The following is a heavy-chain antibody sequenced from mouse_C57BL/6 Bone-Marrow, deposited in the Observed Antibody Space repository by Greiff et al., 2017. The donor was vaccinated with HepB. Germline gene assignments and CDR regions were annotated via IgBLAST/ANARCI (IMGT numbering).Heavy chain of an antibody. CDR2: IDPSDSYT. CDR1: GYTFTSYW. CDR3: ARCKWEDY. D-gene: IGHD4-1*01. V-gene: IGHV1-59*01. Sequence: QVQLQQSGAELVRPGTSVKLSCKASGYTFTSYWMHWVKQRPGQGLEWIGVIDPSDSYTNYNQKFKGKATLTVDTSSSTAYMQLSSLTSEDSAVYYCARCKWEDYWGQGTTLTVSS. J-gene: IGHJ2*01.